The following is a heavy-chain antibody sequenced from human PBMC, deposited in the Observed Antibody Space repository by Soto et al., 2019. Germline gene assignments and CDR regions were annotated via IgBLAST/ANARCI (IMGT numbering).Heavy chain of an antibody. Sequence: SETLSLTCSVSGSTISSGGNYCSWIRQHPGKGLEWIGDIYSSGSPYYNPSLKSRVTISVNTSKNQLSLKLNSVTAADPAVYYCGRTSNPESNGGYRGQALLVTV. D-gene: IGHD2-15*01. CDR2: IYSSGSP. CDR1: GSTISSGGNY. J-gene: IGHJ4*02. V-gene: IGHV4-31*03. CDR3: GRTSNPESNGGY.